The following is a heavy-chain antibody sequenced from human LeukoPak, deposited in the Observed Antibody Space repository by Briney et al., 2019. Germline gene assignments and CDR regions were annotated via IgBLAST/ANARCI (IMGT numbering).Heavy chain of an antibody. CDR1: GGSISSGGYY. Sequence: SQTLSLTCTVSGGSISSGGYYWSWIRQHPGKGLEWIGYIYYSGSTYYNPSLKSRVTMSVDTSKNQFSLTLSSVTAVDTAVYYCARYYCGSGSYYFDYWGQGTLVTVSS. D-gene: IGHD3-10*01. J-gene: IGHJ4*02. V-gene: IGHV4-31*03. CDR3: ARYYCGSGSYYFDY. CDR2: IYYSGST.